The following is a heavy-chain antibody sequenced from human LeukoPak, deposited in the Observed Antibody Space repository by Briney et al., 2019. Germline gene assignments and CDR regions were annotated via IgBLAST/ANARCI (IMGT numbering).Heavy chain of an antibody. CDR1: GFTFSNYG. Sequence: PGGSLRLSCLASGFTFSNYGMHWVRQAPGKGLEWVALIRFDGTDTYYADSVRGRFTISRDNSKSTLYLQMNSLRAEDTAVYYCARAEIAVVLNYYFDYWGQGTLVTVSS. V-gene: IGHV3-33*01. D-gene: IGHD3-22*01. CDR2: IRFDGTDT. CDR3: ARAEIAVVLNYYFDY. J-gene: IGHJ4*02.